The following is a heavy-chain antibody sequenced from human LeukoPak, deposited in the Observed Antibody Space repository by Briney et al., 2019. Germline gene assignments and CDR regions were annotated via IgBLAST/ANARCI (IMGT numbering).Heavy chain of an antibody. CDR1: GYTFTGYY. CDR2: INPNSGGT. J-gene: IGHJ4*02. CDR3: AREGIKYSSSRPFDY. D-gene: IGHD6-6*01. Sequence: ASVKVSCKASGYTFTGYYMHWVRQAPGQWLEWMGWINPNSGGTNYAQKFQGRVTMTRDTSISTAYMELSRLRSDDTAVYYCAREGIKYSSSRPFDYWGQGTLVTVSS. V-gene: IGHV1-2*02.